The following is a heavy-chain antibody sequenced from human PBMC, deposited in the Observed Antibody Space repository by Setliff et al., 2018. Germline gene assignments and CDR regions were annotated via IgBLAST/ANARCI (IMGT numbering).Heavy chain of an antibody. Sequence: GASVKVSCKASGYTFTSYYVHWVRQAPGQGLEWMGWINPNSGGTNYAQKFQGRVTMTRDTSISTAYMELSRLRSDDTAVYYCARDRGVGATSYYYYYGMDVWGQGTTVTVSS. J-gene: IGHJ6*02. V-gene: IGHV1-2*02. D-gene: IGHD1-26*01. CDR3: ARDRGVGATSYYYYYGMDV. CDR1: GYTFTSYY. CDR2: INPNSGGT.